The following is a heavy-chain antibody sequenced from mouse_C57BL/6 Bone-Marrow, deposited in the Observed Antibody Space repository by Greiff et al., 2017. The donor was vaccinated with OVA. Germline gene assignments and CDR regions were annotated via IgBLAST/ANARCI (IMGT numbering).Heavy chain of an antibody. CDR2: ISDGGSYT. V-gene: IGHV5-4*01. J-gene: IGHJ3*01. Sequence: EVQGVESGGGLVKPGGSLKLSCAASGFTFSSYAMSWVRQTPEKRLEWVATISDGGSYTYYPDNVKGRFTISRDNAKNNLYLQMSNLKSEDTAMYYCARDALGFAYWGQGTLVTVSA. CDR1: GFTFSSYA. CDR3: ARDALGFAY.